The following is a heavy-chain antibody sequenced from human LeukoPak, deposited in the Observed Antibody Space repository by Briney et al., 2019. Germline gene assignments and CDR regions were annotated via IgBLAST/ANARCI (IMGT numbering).Heavy chain of an antibody. Sequence: PSETLSLTCAVSSGSISSTSHHWGWTRQPPGKGLEWIGSIYYSGTTYYNPSLKSRVTISVDTSKNQFSLKLSSVTAADTAVYYCARLWQVYYYDSSGYTDAFDIWGQGTMVTVSS. CDR2: IYYSGTT. CDR1: SGSISSTSHH. D-gene: IGHD3-22*01. V-gene: IGHV4-39*01. CDR3: ARLWQVYYYDSSGYTDAFDI. J-gene: IGHJ3*02.